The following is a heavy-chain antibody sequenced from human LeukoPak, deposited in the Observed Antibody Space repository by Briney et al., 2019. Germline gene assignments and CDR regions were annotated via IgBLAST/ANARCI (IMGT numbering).Heavy chain of an antibody. CDR3: ATYRQVLLPFES. Sequence: GGSLRLSCAASGFTFNSYAMSWVRQAPGKGLEWVSAISGSGGSTYYADSVKGRFTISRDNSKKTLYLQMNSLRAEDTAVYYCATYRQVLLPFESWGQGTLVTVSS. V-gene: IGHV3-23*01. CDR1: GFTFNSYA. CDR2: ISGSGGST. D-gene: IGHD2-8*02. J-gene: IGHJ4*02.